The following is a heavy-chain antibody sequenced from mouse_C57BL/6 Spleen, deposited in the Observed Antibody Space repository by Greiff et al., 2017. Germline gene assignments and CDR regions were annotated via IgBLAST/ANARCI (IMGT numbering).Heavy chain of an antibody. Sequence: QVQLKQPGAELVRPGSSVKLSCKASGYTFTSYWMHWVKQRPIQGLEWIGNIDPSDSETHYNQKFKDKATLTVDKSSSTAYMQLSSLTSEDSAVYYCARGGLGGSYYFDYWGQGTTLTVSS. D-gene: IGHD3-1*01. J-gene: IGHJ2*01. CDR3: ARGGLGGSYYFDY. CDR1: GYTFTSYW. V-gene: IGHV1-52*01. CDR2: IDPSDSET.